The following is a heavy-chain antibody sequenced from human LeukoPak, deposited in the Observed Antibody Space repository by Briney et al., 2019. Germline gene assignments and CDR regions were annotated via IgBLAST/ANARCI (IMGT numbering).Heavy chain of an antibody. CDR3: AREGIKWELRVFDY. J-gene: IGHJ4*02. V-gene: IGHV3-21*01. CDR1: GFTFSSYS. Sequence: GGSLRLSCAASGFTFSSYSMNWVRQAPGKGLEWVSYISSTNHYTYYADSVKGRFTISRDNAKNSLYLQMNSLRAEDTAVYYCAREGIKWELRVFDYWGQGTLVTVSS. CDR2: ISSTNHYT. D-gene: IGHD1-26*01.